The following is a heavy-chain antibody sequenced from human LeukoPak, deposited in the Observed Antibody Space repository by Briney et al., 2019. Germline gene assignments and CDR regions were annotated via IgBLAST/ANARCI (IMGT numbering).Heavy chain of an antibody. D-gene: IGHD6-19*01. CDR3: ARAVLGSGWYLNYYFDR. J-gene: IGHJ4*02. CDR2: INWNGGST. V-gene: IGHV3-20*04. Sequence: PGGSLSLSCAASGFTFEDYGMSWVRQAPGKGLEWVSGINWNGGSTGYADSVKGRFTISRDNSKNSLYLQMNSLRAEDTALYYCARAVLGSGWYLNYYFDRWGQGTLVTVSS. CDR1: GFTFEDYG.